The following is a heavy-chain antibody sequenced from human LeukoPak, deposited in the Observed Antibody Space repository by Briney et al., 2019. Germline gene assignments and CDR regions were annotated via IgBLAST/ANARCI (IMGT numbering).Heavy chain of an antibody. Sequence: SQTLSLTCTVSGGSISSGGYYWSWIRQHPGKGLEWIGYIYYSGSTYYNPSLKSRVTISVDTSKNQFSLKLSSVTAADTAAYYCARGEQQLVLDWGQGTLVTVSS. D-gene: IGHD6-13*01. CDR1: GGSISSGGYY. CDR2: IYYSGST. CDR3: ARGEQQLVLD. J-gene: IGHJ4*02. V-gene: IGHV4-31*03.